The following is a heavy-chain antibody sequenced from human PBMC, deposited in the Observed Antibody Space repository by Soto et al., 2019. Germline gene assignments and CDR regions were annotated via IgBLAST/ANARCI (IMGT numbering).Heavy chain of an antibody. J-gene: IGHJ4*02. D-gene: IGHD1-26*01. CDR1: GFSISTSGVG. V-gene: IGHV2-5*02. CDR3: ARVIMGVADY. Sequence: QITLKESGPTLVKPTQTLALTCTLSGFSISTSGVGVGWIRQPPGKALEWLALIYWDDDKRYSPSLKSRLTITKDTSKNQVVIKMTTMDPVDTATYYCARVIMGVADYWGQGTLVTVSS. CDR2: IYWDDDK.